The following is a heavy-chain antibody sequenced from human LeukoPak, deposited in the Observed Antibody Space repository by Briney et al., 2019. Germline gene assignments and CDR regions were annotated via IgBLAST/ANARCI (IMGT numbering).Heavy chain of an antibody. CDR1: GYTFTGYY. CDR3: ARDWAYYYDSSGYYYVY. V-gene: IGHV1-2*02. CDR2: INPNSGGT. J-gene: IGHJ4*02. D-gene: IGHD3-22*01. Sequence: ASVKVSCKAPGYTFTGYYMHWVRQAPGQGLEWMGWINPNSGGTNYAQKFQGRVTMTRDTSISTAYMELSRLRSDDTAVYYCARDWAYYYDSSGYYYVYWGQGTLVTVSS.